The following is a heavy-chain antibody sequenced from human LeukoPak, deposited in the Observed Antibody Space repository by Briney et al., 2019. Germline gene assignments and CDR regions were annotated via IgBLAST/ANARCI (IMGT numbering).Heavy chain of an antibody. Sequence: SVKVSCKASGGTFSSYAISWVRQAPGQGLEWMGGIIPIFGTANYAQKFQGRVTITADKSTSTAYMELSSLRSEDTAVYYCARELRAGGGRRFDYWGQGTLVTVSS. J-gene: IGHJ4*02. CDR1: GGTFSSYA. D-gene: IGHD6-13*01. CDR2: IIPIFGTA. CDR3: ARELRAGGGRRFDY. V-gene: IGHV1-69*06.